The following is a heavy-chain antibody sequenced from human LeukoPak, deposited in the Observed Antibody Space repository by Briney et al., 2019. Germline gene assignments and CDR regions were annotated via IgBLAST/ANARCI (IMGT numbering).Heavy chain of an antibody. CDR2: IYTSGST. CDR1: GGSISSGSYY. J-gene: IGHJ4*02. D-gene: IGHD2-2*01. V-gene: IGHV4-61*02. Sequence: SETLPLTCTVSGGSISSGSYYWSWIRQPAGKGLEWIGRIYTSGSTNYNPSLKSRVTISVDTSKNQFSLKLSSVTAADTAVYYCARGYCSSTSCYWRYWGQGTLVTVSS. CDR3: ARGYCSSTSCYWRY.